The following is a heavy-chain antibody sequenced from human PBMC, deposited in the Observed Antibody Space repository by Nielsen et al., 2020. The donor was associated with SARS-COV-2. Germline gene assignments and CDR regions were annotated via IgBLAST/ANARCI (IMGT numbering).Heavy chain of an antibody. J-gene: IGHJ4*02. V-gene: IGHV3-30-3*01. D-gene: IGHD7-27*01. CDR2: ISYDGSNK. CDR3: ARPGTGDRASLNY. CDR1: GFTFSSYA. Sequence: GGSLRLSCAASGFTFSSYAMHWVRQAPGKGLEWVAVISYDGSNKYYADSVKGRFTISRDNSKNTLYLQMNSLRAGDTAVYYCARPGTGDRASLNYWGQGTLVTVSS.